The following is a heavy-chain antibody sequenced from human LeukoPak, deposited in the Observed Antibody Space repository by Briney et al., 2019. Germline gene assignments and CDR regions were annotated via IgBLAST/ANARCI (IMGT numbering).Heavy chain of an antibody. J-gene: IGHJ4*02. V-gene: IGHV4-38-2*02. D-gene: IGHD2-2*01. CDR2: IYHRGTT. CDR1: GYSISTGYY. CDR3: ARLVYSTGNFDY. Sequence: KPSETLSLTCTVSGYSISTGYYWGWIRQPPGKGLEWIAYIYHRGTTYYSPSLKSRATISVDTSKNQFSLNVYSVTTSDTAFYYCARLVYSTGNFDYWGQGTLITVSS.